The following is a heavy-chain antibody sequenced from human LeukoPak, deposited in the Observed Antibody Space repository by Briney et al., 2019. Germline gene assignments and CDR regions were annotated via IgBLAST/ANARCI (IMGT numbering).Heavy chain of an antibody. J-gene: IGHJ4*02. CDR3: AKGGDFGYYLDY. D-gene: IGHD3-22*01. V-gene: IGHV3-23*01. Sequence: GGSLRLSCAASGFTFSSYAMSWVRRAPGKGLEWVSAISGSGGSTYYADSVKGRFTISRDNSKNTLYLQMNSLRAEDTAVYYCAKGGDFGYYLDYWGQGTLVTVSS. CDR1: GFTFSSYA. CDR2: ISGSGGST.